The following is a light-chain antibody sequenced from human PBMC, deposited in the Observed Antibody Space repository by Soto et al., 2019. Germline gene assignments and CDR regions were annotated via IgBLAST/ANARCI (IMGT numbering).Light chain of an antibody. J-gene: IGKJ1*01. CDR1: ESVSRF. Sequence: EIVLTQSPATLSLSPGERATLSCRASESVSRFLAWYQQKPGQAPRLLIFDASDRATSISARFSGSGSGTDFTLTISSLEPEDFAVYYCQQRSDWPRTFGQGTKVESK. CDR2: DAS. CDR3: QQRSDWPRT. V-gene: IGKV3-11*01.